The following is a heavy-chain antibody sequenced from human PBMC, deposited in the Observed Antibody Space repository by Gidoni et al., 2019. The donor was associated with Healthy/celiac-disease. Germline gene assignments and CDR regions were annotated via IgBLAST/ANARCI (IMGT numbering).Heavy chain of an antibody. D-gene: IGHD1-20*01. Sequence: QLQLQESGPGLVKPSETLSLTCTVSGGSISSSSYYWGWIRQPPGKGLEWIGSIYYSGSTYYNPSLKSRVTISVDTSKNQFSLKLSSVTAADTAVYYCARHNWNDAGAFDYWGQGTLVTVSS. CDR3: ARHNWNDAGAFDY. J-gene: IGHJ4*02. CDR1: GGSISSSSYY. CDR2: IYYSGST. V-gene: IGHV4-39*01.